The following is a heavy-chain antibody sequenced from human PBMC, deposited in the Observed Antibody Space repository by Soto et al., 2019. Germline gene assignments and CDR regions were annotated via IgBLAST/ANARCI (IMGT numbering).Heavy chain of an antibody. J-gene: IGHJ6*02. CDR1: GFTFSNAW. V-gene: IGHV3-15*07. CDR3: TTVGYCSGGSCYPYYYYYGMDV. D-gene: IGHD2-15*01. Sequence: GGSLRLSCAASGFTFSNAWMNWVRQAPGKGLEWVGRIKSKTDGGTTDYAAPVKGRFTISRDDSKNTLYLQMNSLKTEDTAVYYCTTVGYCSGGSCYPYYYYYGMDVWGQGTTVTVSS. CDR2: IKSKTDGGTT.